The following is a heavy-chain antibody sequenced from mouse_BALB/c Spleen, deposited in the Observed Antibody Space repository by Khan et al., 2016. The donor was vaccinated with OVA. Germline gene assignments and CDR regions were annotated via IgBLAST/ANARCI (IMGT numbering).Heavy chain of an antibody. CDR2: VSTGGGYT. Sequence: EVKLMESGGDLVKPGGSLKLSCAASGFTFSTYGMSWVRQTPDKRLEWVATVSTGGGYTYYPDSVKGRFTISRDNAKNTLYMQMSSLKAEDTAMFYCARLAYYYDSEGFAYWGQVTLVTVSA. V-gene: IGHV5-6*01. D-gene: IGHD1-1*01. CDR3: ARLAYYYDSEGFAY. J-gene: IGHJ3*01. CDR1: GFTFSTYG.